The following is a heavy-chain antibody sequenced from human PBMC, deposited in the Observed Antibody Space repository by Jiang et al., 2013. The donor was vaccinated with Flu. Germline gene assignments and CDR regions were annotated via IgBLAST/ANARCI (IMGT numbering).Heavy chain of an antibody. Sequence: SGSGLVKPSETLSLTCSVSGGSISTYHWSWVRQPPGKGLECIGYIYYSGSTNYNPSLKSRVTISVDTSKNHLSLKLSSVTAADTAVHYCARLESGSPGRFDPWGQGTLVTISS. D-gene: IGHD1-26*01. V-gene: IGHV4-59*08. CDR1: GGSISTYH. CDR2: IYYSGST. J-gene: IGHJ5*02. CDR3: ARLESGSPGRFDP.